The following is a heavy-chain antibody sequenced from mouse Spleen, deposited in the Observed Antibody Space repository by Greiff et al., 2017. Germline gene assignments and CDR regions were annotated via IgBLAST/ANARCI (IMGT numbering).Heavy chain of an antibody. CDR2: IDPSDSYT. D-gene: IGHD1-1*01. CDR3: ARNTVPFAD. CDR1: GYTFTSYW. Sequence: VQLQQPGAELVKPGASVKLSCKASGYTFTSYWMQWVKQRPGQGLEWIGEIDPSDSYTNYNQKFKGKATLTVDTSSSTAYMQLSSLTSEDSAVYYCARNTVPFADWGQGTLVTVSA. V-gene: IGHV1-50*01. J-gene: IGHJ3*01.